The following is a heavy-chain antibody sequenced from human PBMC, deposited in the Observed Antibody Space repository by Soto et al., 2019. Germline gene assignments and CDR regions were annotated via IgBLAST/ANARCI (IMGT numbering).Heavy chain of an antibody. CDR1: GFTFSSYA. V-gene: IGHV3-23*01. Sequence: GGSLRLSCAASGFTFSSYATSWVRQAPGKGLEWVSAISGSGGSTYYADSVKGRFTISRDNSKNTLYLQMNSLRAEDTAVYYCAKGGWSYYYYGMDVWGQGTTVTVSS. CDR3: AKGGWSYYYYGMDV. D-gene: IGHD6-19*01. CDR2: ISGSGGST. J-gene: IGHJ6*02.